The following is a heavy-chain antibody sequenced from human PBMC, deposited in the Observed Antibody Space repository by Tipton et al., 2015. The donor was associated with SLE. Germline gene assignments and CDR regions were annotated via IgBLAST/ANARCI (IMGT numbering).Heavy chain of an antibody. CDR3: ARGLYGISFEYY. Sequence: SLRLSCSASGFIFSNYAMHWVRQAPGKGLEYVAGITSYGHSTYYADSVKGTFTISRDNSNNTLYLQMSSLRAEDTAVYYCARGLYGISFEYYWGHGPLGPVSS. D-gene: IGHD3-16*01. J-gene: IGHJ4*01. CDR2: ITSYGHST. CDR1: GFIFSNYA. V-gene: IGHV3-64D*06.